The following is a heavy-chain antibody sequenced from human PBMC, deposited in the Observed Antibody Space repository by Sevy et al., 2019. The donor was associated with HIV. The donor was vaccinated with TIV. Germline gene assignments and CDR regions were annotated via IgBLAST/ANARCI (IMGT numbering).Heavy chain of an antibody. D-gene: IGHD7-27*01. CDR3: AKYAGDFPHFDY. V-gene: IGHV3-23*01. Sequence: GGSLRLSCAASGFTFRTFAMSWVRQAPGKGLQWVSSISDTGTSTYYADSVEDRFTISRDNSKKTLYLQMNSLRAEDTALYYCAKYAGDFPHFDYWGQGTLVTVSS. J-gene: IGHJ4*02. CDR2: ISDTGTST. CDR1: GFTFRTFA.